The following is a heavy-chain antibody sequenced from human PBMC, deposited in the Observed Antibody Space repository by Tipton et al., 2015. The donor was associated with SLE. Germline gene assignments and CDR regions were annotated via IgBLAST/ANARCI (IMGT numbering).Heavy chain of an antibody. D-gene: IGHD5-18*01. J-gene: IGHJ5*02. CDR3: ARKQLWAGSSWFDP. V-gene: IGHV4-34*01. CDR1: GGSFSGYY. Sequence: TLSLTCAVYGGSFSGYYWSWIRQPPGKGLEWIGEINHSGSTNYSPSLKSRVTISVDTSKNQFSLKLSSVTAADTAVYYCARKQLWAGSSWFDPWGQGTLVTVSS. CDR2: INHSGST.